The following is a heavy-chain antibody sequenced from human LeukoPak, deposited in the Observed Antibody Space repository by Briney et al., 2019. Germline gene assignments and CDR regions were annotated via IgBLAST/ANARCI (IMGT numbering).Heavy chain of an antibody. V-gene: IGHV1-2*02. CDR2: INPNSGGT. CDR3: ARARRNYGSGSPNWFDP. D-gene: IGHD3-10*01. CDR1: GYTFTGYY. Sequence: ASVKVSCKASGYTFTGYYMDWVGQAPGQGLEWMGWINPNSGGTNYAQKFQGRVTMTRDTSISTAYMELSRLRSDDTAVYYCARARRNYGSGSPNWFDPWGQGTLVAVSS. J-gene: IGHJ5*02.